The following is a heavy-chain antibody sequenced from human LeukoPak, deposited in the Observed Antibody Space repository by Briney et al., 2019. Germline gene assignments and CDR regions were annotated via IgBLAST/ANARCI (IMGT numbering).Heavy chain of an antibody. J-gene: IGHJ4*02. D-gene: IGHD3-10*01. V-gene: IGHV3-48*03. CDR2: ISSSGSTI. Sequence: PGGSLRLSCAASGFTFSSYEMNWVRQAPGKGLEWVSYISSSGSTIYYADSVKGRFTISRDNAKNSLYLQMNSLRAEDTAVYYCASGGGSGSYYPYYFDYWGQGTLVTVSS. CDR3: ASGGGSGSYYPYYFDY. CDR1: GFTFSSYE.